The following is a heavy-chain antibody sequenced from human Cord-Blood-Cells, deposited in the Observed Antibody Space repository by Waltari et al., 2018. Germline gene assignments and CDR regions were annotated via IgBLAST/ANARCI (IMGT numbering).Heavy chain of an antibody. J-gene: IGHJ5*02. D-gene: IGHD6-6*01. CDR2: INHSGST. Sequence: QVQLQQWGAGLLKPSETLSLTCAVSGGSFSGYYWSWIRQPPGKGLEWIGEINHSGSTNYNPSLKSRVTISVDTSKNQFSLKLSSVTAADTAVYYCARKYSSSSSWFDPWGQGTLVTVSS. V-gene: IGHV4-34*01. CDR3: ARKYSSSSSWFDP. CDR1: GGSFSGYY.